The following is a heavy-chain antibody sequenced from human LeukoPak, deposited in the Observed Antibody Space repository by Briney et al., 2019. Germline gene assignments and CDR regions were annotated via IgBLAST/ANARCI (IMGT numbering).Heavy chain of an antibody. Sequence: GGSLRLSCAASGFTFSSYWMSWVRQAPGKGLEWVSLIGEDGSTTWYADSVKGRFTISRDNGKNSLYLHMNSLRPEDTALYYCAKGFSILTSKHYFYYHGFDVWGQGTPVTVSS. V-gene: IGHV3-43*02. CDR2: IGEDGSTT. CDR1: GFTFSSYW. J-gene: IGHJ6*02. D-gene: IGHD3-9*01. CDR3: AKGFSILTSKHYFYYHGFDV.